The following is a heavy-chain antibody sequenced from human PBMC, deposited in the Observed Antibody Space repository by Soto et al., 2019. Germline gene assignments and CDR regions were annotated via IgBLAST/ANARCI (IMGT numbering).Heavy chain of an antibody. CDR2: IKQDGSEE. D-gene: IGHD6-13*01. J-gene: IGHJ6*02. Sequence: EVQLVESGGGLVQPGGSLRLSCVDSGFTFSSYWMSWVRQAPVKGLEWVGNIKQDGSEENYVDSLKGRFTISRDNAKNSMYLQMNRLRAEATAVYYCARIAATGRGWDVWGQGTTVVVSS. CDR1: GFTFSSYW. CDR3: ARIAATGRGWDV. V-gene: IGHV3-7*01.